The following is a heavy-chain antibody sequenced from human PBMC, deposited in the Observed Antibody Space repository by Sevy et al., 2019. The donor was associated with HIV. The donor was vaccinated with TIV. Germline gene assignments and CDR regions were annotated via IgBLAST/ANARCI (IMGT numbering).Heavy chain of an antibody. CDR1: GYTFTSYG. CDR3: ARDPPSYDFWSGYYGDY. Sequence: ASVKVSCKASGYTFTSYGISWVRQAPGQGLEWMGWISAYNGNTNYAQKLQGRVTMTTDTSTSTAYMELRSLRSDDTAVYYCARDPPSYDFWSGYYGDYWGQGTLVIVSS. CDR2: ISAYNGNT. J-gene: IGHJ4*02. V-gene: IGHV1-18*01. D-gene: IGHD3-3*01.